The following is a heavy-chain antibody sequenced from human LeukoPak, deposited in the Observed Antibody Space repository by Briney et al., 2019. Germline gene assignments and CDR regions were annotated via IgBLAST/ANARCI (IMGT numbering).Heavy chain of an antibody. CDR3: ARETTDDYYYYYMDV. CDR2: INTNTGNP. CDR1: GYTFTSYA. D-gene: IGHD4-11*01. J-gene: IGHJ6*03. V-gene: IGHV7-4-1*02. Sequence: GASVKVSCKASGYTFTSYAMNWVRQAPGQGLEWMGWINTNTGNPTYAQGFTGRFVFSLDTSVSTAYLQISSLKAEDTAVYYCARETTDDYYYYYMDVWGKGTTVTVSS.